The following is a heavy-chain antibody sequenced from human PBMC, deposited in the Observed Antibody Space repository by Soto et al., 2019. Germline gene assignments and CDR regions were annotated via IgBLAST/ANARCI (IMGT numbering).Heavy chain of an antibody. CDR2: IYYSGST. J-gene: IGHJ6*03. D-gene: IGHD6-13*01. V-gene: IGHV4-39*01. CDR3: ARPSRQLYYYYYMDV. CDR1: GGSISRSSYY. Sequence: QLQLQESGPGLVKPSETLSLTCTVSGGSISRSSYYWGWIRQPPGKGLEWIGSIYYSGSTYYNPSLKSRVTISVNTSKNQFSLTLSSVTAADTAVYYCARPSRQLYYYYYMDVWGKGTTVTVSS.